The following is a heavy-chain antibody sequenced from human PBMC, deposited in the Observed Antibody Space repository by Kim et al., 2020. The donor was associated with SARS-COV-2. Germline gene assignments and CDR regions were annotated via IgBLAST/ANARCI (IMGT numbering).Heavy chain of an antibody. Sequence: GGSLRLSCAASGFTFTDNWIHWVRQAPGKGLVWVSHINIDGSNIGYADSVKGRFTISRDNAKNTLYLQMNNLRTEDTGLYYCFIVVDPAGAPANDAFDVWGQGTMVTVSS. V-gene: IGHV3-74*01. D-gene: IGHD2-2*01. J-gene: IGHJ3*01. CDR2: INIDGSNI. CDR3: FIVVDPAGAPANDAFDV. CDR1: GFTFTDNW.